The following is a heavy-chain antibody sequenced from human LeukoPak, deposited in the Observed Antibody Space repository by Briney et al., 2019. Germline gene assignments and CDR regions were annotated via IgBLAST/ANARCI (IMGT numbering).Heavy chain of an antibody. CDR1: GGSISSYY. D-gene: IGHD6-19*01. V-gene: IGHV4-59*12. CDR3: ASSSGWYTAFDI. Sequence: SETLSLTCTVSGGSISSYYWHWIRQPPGKGLEWIGFIYYTGSTNYNPSLKSRVTISVDRSKNQFSLKLSSVTAADTAVYYCASSSGWYTAFDIWGQGTMVTVSS. J-gene: IGHJ3*02. CDR2: IYYTGST.